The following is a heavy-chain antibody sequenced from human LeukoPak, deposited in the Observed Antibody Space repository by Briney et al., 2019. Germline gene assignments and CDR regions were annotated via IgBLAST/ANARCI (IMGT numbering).Heavy chain of an antibody. J-gene: IGHJ6*02. V-gene: IGHV4-39*07. D-gene: IGHD2/OR15-2a*01. Sequence: PSETLSLTCTVSGGSISSSSYYWGWIRQPPGKGLEWIGSIYYSGSTYYNPSLKSRVTISVDTSKNQFSLKLSSVTAADTAVYYCGRSGHFSPNGMDVWGQGTTVTVSS. CDR1: GGSISSSSYY. CDR2: IYYSGST. CDR3: GRSGHFSPNGMDV.